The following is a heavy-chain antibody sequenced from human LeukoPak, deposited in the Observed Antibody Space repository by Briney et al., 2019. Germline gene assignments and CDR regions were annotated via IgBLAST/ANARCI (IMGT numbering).Heavy chain of an antibody. J-gene: IGHJ5*02. D-gene: IGHD6-13*01. CDR2: ISSSSSYI. Sequence: GGSLRLSCAASGFTFSSYSMNWVRQAPGKGLEWVSSISSSSSYIYYADSVKGRFTISRDNAKNSLYLQMNSLRAEDTAVYYCARDLGYSSSWYLGGNWFDPWGQGTLVTVSS. CDR1: GFTFSSYS. V-gene: IGHV3-21*01. CDR3: ARDLGYSSSWYLGGNWFDP.